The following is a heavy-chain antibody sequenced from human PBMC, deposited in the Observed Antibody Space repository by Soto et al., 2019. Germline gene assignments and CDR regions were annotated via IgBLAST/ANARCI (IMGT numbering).Heavy chain of an antibody. D-gene: IGHD3-10*01. Sequence: GGSLRLSCAASGFTFSSYAMSWVRQAPGKGLEGVSAISVSGGSTYYADSVKGRFTISRDNSKNTPYLQMNSLRAEDTAVYYCAKVAQGVPGACYCDLWGRGTLVTVSS. CDR3: AKVAQGVPGACYCDL. J-gene: IGHJ2*01. CDR1: GFTFSSYA. CDR2: ISVSGGST. V-gene: IGHV3-23*01.